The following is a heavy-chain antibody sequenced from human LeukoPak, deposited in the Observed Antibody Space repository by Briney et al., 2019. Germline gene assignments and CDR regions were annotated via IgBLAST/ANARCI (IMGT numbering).Heavy chain of an antibody. V-gene: IGHV4-38-2*02. CDR3: ARSPRRDVYYMDV. J-gene: IGHJ6*03. CDR1: GYSTSSGYY. D-gene: IGHD5-24*01. CDR2: IYHSGST. Sequence: SETLSLTCTVSGYSTSSGYYWGWIRQPPGKGLEWIGSIYHSGSTYYNPSLKSRVTISVDTSKNQFSLKLSSVTAADTAVYYCARSPRRDVYYMDVWGKGTTVTVSS.